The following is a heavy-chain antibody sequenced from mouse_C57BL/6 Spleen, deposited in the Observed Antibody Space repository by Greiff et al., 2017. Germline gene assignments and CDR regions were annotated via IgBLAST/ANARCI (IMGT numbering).Heavy chain of an antibody. CDR3: ARGNYGSSYWYFDV. Sequence: QVQLQQPGAELVRPGSSVKLSCTASGYTFTSYWMDWVKQRPGQGLEWIGNIYPSDSETHYNQKFKDKATLTVDKSSSTAYMQLSSLTSEDSAVYYCARGNYGSSYWYFDVWGTGTTVTVSS. CDR2: IYPSDSET. D-gene: IGHD1-1*01. CDR1: GYTFTSYW. J-gene: IGHJ1*03. V-gene: IGHV1-61*01.